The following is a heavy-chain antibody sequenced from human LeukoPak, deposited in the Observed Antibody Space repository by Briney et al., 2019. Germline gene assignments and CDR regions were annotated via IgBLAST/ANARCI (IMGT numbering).Heavy chain of an antibody. CDR1: GFTFSSYG. CDR2: IWYGGSNK. V-gene: IGHV3-30*02. Sequence: PGGSLRLSCAASGFTFSSYGMHWVRQAPGKGLEWVAVIWYGGSNKYYADSVKGRFTISRDNSKNTLYLQMNSLRAEDTAVYYCAKGDTAMVNFDYWGQGTLVTVSS. D-gene: IGHD5-18*01. CDR3: AKGDTAMVNFDY. J-gene: IGHJ4*02.